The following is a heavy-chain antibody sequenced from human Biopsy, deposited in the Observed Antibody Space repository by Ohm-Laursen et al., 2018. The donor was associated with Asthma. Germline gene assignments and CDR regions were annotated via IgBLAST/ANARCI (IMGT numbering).Heavy chain of an antibody. D-gene: IGHD6-19*01. V-gene: IGHV3-30*18. J-gene: IGHJ4*02. Sequence: SLRLSCAASGFSFSEFVMHWVRQAPGKGLEWVAVISYDRSSIYYADSVKGRFTISRDNSKNTLSLQMNSLTAEDTAVYYCAKEGVAGTHIEDWGQGTLVTVSS. CDR3: AKEGVAGTHIED. CDR1: GFSFSEFV. CDR2: ISYDRSSI.